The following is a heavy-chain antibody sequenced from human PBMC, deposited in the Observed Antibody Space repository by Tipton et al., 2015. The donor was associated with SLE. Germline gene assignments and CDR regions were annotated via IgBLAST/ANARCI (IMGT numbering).Heavy chain of an antibody. CDR2: ISPGDSET. J-gene: IGHJ3*01. D-gene: IGHD3-16*02. CDR1: GHTFTTYW. V-gene: IGHV5-51*01. Sequence: QSGPEVKKPGQSLKISCKDSGHTFTTYWIGWVRQMPGKGLEWLGIISPGDSETIDSPSSQGQVTISADKSISTAYLQWSSLKASDTGMYYCGRQYRDAVDLWGQGTMVSVSS. CDR3: GRQYRDAVDL.